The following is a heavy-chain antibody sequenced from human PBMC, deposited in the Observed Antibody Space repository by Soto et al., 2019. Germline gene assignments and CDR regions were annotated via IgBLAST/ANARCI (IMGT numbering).Heavy chain of an antibody. CDR2: ISSSGGTI. V-gene: IGHV3-48*03. D-gene: IGHD1-26*01. CDR1: GFTFSDYE. J-gene: IGHJ6*02. CDR3: ARDEFDIYYKFGMDV. Sequence: GGSLRLSCAASGFTFSDYEMNWVRQAPGKGLEWVSYISSSGGTIKYADSVKGRFTISRDNAKNSLFLQMHSLRADDTAVYYCARDEFDIYYKFGMDVWGHGTPVTVSS.